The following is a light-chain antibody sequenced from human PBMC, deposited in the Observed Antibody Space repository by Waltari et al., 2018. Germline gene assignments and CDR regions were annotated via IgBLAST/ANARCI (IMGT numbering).Light chain of an antibody. CDR2: DTD. J-gene: IGLJ3*02. Sequence: QAEVTQEPSLTVSPGGTVPPTCGSSTGAVTSTLHPYWFLQKPGQVPRTLIYDTDNKPAWTPARFAGSLLGGKAALTLSGAQPEDEAVYYCLLSFYDIRAFGGGTKLTVL. CDR1: TGAVTSTLH. CDR3: LLSFYDIRA. V-gene: IGLV7-46*01.